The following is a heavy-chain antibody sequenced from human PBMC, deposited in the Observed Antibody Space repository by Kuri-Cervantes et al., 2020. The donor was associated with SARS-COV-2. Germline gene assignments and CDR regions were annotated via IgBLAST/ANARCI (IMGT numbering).Heavy chain of an antibody. CDR2: INPSGGST. D-gene: IGHD2-2*01. Sequence: ASVKVSCKASGYTFTSYYMHWVRQAPGQGLEWMGIINPSGGSTSYEQKFQGRVTITRDTSASTAYMELSSLRSEDTAVYYCAISDIVVVPAAIRYDWFDPWGQGTLVTVSS. J-gene: IGHJ5*02. CDR1: GYTFTSYY. CDR3: AISDIVVVPAAIRYDWFDP. V-gene: IGHV1-46*01.